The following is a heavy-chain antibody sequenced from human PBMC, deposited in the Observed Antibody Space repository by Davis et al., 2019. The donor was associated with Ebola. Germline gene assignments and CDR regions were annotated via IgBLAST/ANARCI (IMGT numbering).Heavy chain of an antibody. CDR2: IDWDDDK. J-gene: IGHJ4*02. V-gene: IGHV2-70*04. CDR3: AHARGRGVCHDY. CDR1: GFSLSTSGMR. D-gene: IGHD2-8*01. Sequence: SGPTLVKPTQTLTLTCTFSGFSLSTSGMRVSWIRQPPGKALEWLARIDWDDDKFYSTSLKTRLTISKDTSKNQVVLTMTDMDPVDTATYYCAHARGRGVCHDYWGQGTLVTVSS.